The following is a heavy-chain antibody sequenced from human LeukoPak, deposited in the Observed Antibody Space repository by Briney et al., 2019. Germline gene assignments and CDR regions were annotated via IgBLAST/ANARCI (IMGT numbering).Heavy chain of an antibody. V-gene: IGHV3-21*01. J-gene: IGHJ5*02. CDR2: ISSTSSYI. CDR1: GFTFSSYS. D-gene: IGHD6-13*01. Sequence: KSGESLRLSCAAAGFTFSSYSMNWVRQAPGKGLEWVSSISSTSSYIYYAAYVKGRFTISRDNAKNSLCLQVNSLQAEDTAVYYCARAGSSSWVMTTNWFDPWGQGTLVTVSS. CDR3: ARAGSSSWVMTTNWFDP.